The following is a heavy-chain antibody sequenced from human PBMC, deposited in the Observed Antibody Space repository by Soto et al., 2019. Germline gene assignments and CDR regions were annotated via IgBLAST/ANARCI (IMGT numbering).Heavy chain of an antibody. V-gene: IGHV3-7*01. CDR3: ATSLGIVVVPAAISGY. Sequence: GGSLRLSCAASGFTFSSYWMSWVRQAPGKGLEWVANIKQDGSEKYYVDSVKGRFTISRDNAKNSLYLQMNSLRAEDTAVYYCATSLGIVVVPAAISGYWGQGTLVTVSS. CDR2: IKQDGSEK. J-gene: IGHJ4*02. D-gene: IGHD2-2*03. CDR1: GFTFSSYW.